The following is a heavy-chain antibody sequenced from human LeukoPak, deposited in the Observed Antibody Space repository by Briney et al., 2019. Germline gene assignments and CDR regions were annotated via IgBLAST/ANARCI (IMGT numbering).Heavy chain of an antibody. Sequence: GASVKVSCKASGYTFTSYGISWVRQAPGQGLEWMGWISGYNGKTNYAQKLQGRVTMTTDTSTSTAYMELRSLRSDDTAMYYCGRLDLPTWRWLQSEANSYWYFDLWGRGTLVTVSS. CDR3: GRLDLPTWRWLQSEANSYWYFDL. CDR1: GYTFTSYG. CDR2: ISGYNGKT. D-gene: IGHD5-24*01. V-gene: IGHV1-18*01. J-gene: IGHJ2*01.